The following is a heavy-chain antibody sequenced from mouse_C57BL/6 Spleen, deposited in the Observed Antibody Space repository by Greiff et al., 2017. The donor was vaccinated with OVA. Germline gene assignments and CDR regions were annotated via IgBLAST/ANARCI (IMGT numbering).Heavy chain of an antibody. CDR3: ARPPCVTAVEPHFDF. Sequence: QVQLKQPGAELVKPGASVKLSCKASGYTFTSYWMQWVKQRPGQGLEWIGEIDPSDSYTNYNQKFKGKATLTVDTSSSTAYMRLSSLTSEDSAVYYCARPPCVTAVEPHFDFWGQGTTLTVSS. V-gene: IGHV1-50*01. J-gene: IGHJ2*01. CDR1: GYTFTSYW. D-gene: IGHD1-1*01. CDR2: IDPSDSYT.